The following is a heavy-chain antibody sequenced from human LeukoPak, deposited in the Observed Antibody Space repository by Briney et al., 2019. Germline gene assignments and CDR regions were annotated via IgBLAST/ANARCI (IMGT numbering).Heavy chain of an antibody. D-gene: IGHD6-13*01. V-gene: IGHV3-9*03. CDR2: ISWNSGSI. CDR3: AKDQTEGNSSLDY. Sequence: GGSLRLSCVASGFPFDDYAMHWVRQAPGKGLEWVSGISWNSGSIGYADSVKGRFTISRDNAKNSLYLQMNSLRAEDMALYYCAKDQTEGNSSLDYWGQGTLVTVSS. J-gene: IGHJ4*02. CDR1: GFPFDDYA.